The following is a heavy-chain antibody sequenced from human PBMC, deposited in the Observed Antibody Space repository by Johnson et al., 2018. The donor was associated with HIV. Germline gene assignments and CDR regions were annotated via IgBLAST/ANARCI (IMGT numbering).Heavy chain of an antibody. J-gene: IGHJ3*02. V-gene: IGHV3-20*04. CDR2: INWNGGST. CDR3: ASSSLAWGVDAFDI. CDR1: GFTFDDYG. Sequence: VQLVESGGGLIQPGGSLRLSCAASGFTFDDYGMSWVRQAPGKGLEWGSGINWNGGSTGYADSVKGRFTISRDSSKNTLYLQMNSLRVEDTAVYYCASSSLAWGVDAFDIWGQGTKVTVSS. D-gene: IGHD3-10*01.